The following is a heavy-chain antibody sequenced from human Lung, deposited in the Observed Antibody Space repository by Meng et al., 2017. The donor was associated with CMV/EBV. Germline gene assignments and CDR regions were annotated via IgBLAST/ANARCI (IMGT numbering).Heavy chain of an antibody. CDR1: GFTFSTYA. CDR2: ISFDGSNK. V-gene: IGHV3-30*04. Sequence: GGSLRLXCAASGFTFSTYAMHWVRQAPGKGLEWVAVISFDGSNKYYADSVRGRSIISRDNANNTVSLQMNSLRVEDTALYYCVRDGQAGAKGLNYGGQGTXVTVSS. CDR3: VRDGQAGAKGLNY. J-gene: IGHJ4*02. D-gene: IGHD6-25*01.